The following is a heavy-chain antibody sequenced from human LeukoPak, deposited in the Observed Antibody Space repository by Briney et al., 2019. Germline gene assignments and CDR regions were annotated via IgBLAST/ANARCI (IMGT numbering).Heavy chain of an antibody. CDR1: GFTFSKFA. CDR2: LTDSGEST. J-gene: IGHJ4*02. D-gene: IGHD3-10*01. Sequence: PGGSLRLSCAASGFTFSKFAMYWVRQAPGKGLEWVSALTDSGESTYYADSVRGRFTIPRDNSKNTLYLQMNSLRAGDTALYYCAKDLGGEELFGYWGQGTLVTVSS. CDR3: AKDLGGEELFGY. V-gene: IGHV3-23*01.